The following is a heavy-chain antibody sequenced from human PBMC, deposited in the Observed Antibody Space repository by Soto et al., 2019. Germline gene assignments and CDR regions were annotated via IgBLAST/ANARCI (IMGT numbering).Heavy chain of an antibody. CDR1: GGSISRGGYY. CDR3: ARSFDSSGFNWFDP. J-gene: IGHJ5*02. V-gene: IGHV4-31*03. CDR2: IYYSGTA. Sequence: TLSLTFTVSGGSISRGGYYGSWIRQHPGKGLEWIGYIYYSGTAYYNASLKSRLTLSVDTSNNRFSLKLTSVTAADTAVYYCARSFDSSGFNWFDPWGQGTQVTVSS. D-gene: IGHD3-22*01.